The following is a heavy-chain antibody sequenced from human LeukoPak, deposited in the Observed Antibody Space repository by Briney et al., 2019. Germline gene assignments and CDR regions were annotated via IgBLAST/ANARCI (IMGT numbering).Heavy chain of an antibody. CDR1: GGSISSSSYY. J-gene: IGHJ6*03. V-gene: IGHV4-39*07. Sequence: PSETLSLTCTVSGGSISSSSYYWGWIRQPLGRGLEWIGSIYYSGSTNYNPSLKSRVTISVDTSKNQFSLKLSSVTAADTAVYYCARAPYCSSTSCYWQAFYYYYYYMDVWGKGTTVTVSS. D-gene: IGHD2-2*01. CDR2: IYYSGST. CDR3: ARAPYCSSTSCYWQAFYYYYYYMDV.